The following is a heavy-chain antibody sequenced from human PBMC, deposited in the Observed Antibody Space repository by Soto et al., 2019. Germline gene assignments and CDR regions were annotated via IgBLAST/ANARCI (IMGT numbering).Heavy chain of an antibody. CDR3: ARLRGLSSGWYYFGY. CDR2: IYPGDSDT. V-gene: IGHV5-51*01. D-gene: IGHD6-19*01. Sequence: PGESLKISCKGSGYSFTSYWIGWVRQMPGKGLEWMGIIYPGDSDTRYSPSFQGQVTISADKSISTAYLQWSSLKASDTAMYYCARLRGLSSGWYYFGYWGQGTLVTVSS. CDR1: GYSFTSYW. J-gene: IGHJ4*02.